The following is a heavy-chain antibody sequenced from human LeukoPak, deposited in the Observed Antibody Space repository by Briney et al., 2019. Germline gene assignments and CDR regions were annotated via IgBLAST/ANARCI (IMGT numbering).Heavy chain of an antibody. CDR3: ARYGSGSLASENYYMDV. Sequence: SETLSLTCTVSGGSISSSSYYWGWIRQPPGKGLEWIGSIYYSGSTYYNPSLKSRVTISVDTSKSQFSLKLSSVTAADTAVYYCARYGSGSLASENYYMDVWGKGTTVTVSS. CDR1: GGSISSSSYY. D-gene: IGHD3-10*01. CDR2: IYYSGST. J-gene: IGHJ6*03. V-gene: IGHV4-39*01.